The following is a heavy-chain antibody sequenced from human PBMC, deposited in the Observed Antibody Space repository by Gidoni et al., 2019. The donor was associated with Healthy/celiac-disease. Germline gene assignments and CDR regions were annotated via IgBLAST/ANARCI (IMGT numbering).Heavy chain of an antibody. D-gene: IGHD4-17*01. CDR2: ISSSSSTI. Sequence: EVQLVESGGGLVQPGGSLRLSCAASGFPFSSYSMNWVRQAPGKGLEWVSYISSSSSTIYYADSVKGRFTISRDNAKNSLYLQMNSLRAEDTAVYYCARGRVTKVDPLPDYWGQGTLVTVSS. V-gene: IGHV3-48*01. CDR1: GFPFSSYS. J-gene: IGHJ4*02. CDR3: ARGRVTKVDPLPDY.